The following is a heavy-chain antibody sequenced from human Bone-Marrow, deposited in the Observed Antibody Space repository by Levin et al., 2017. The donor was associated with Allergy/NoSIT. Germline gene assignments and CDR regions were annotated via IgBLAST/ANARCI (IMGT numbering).Heavy chain of an antibody. J-gene: IGHJ3*02. CDR1: GFTFSSYA. Sequence: SCAASGFTFSSYAMSWVRQAPGKGLEWVSAISGSGGSTYYADSVKGRFTISRDNSKNTLYLQMNSLRAEDTAVYYCAKGIVVVVAADAFDIWGQGTMVTVSS. D-gene: IGHD2-15*01. V-gene: IGHV3-23*01. CDR2: ISGSGGST. CDR3: AKGIVVVVAADAFDI.